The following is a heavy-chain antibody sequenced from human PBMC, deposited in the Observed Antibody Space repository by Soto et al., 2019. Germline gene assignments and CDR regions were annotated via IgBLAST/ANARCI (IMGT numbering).Heavy chain of an antibody. D-gene: IGHD3-10*01. V-gene: IGHV3-13*04. CDR2: IGTAGDT. CDR3: ARDRTHYGSGSMDV. CDR1: GFTFSSYD. Sequence: PGGSLRLSCAASGFTFSSYDMHWVRQATGKGLEWVSAIGTAGDTYYPGSVKGRFTISRENAKNSLYLQMNSLRAGDTAVYYCARDRTHYGSGSMDVWGQGTTVTVSS. J-gene: IGHJ6*02.